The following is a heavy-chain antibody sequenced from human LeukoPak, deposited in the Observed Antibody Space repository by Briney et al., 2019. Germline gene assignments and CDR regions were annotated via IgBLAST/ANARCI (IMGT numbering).Heavy chain of an antibody. CDR1: GGTFSSYA. V-gene: IGHV1-69*04. CDR2: IIPILGIA. CDR3: ARAGYSSGWYGFVYFDY. J-gene: IGHJ4*02. Sequence: SVKVSCKASGGTFSSYAISWVRQAPGQGLEWMGRIIPILGIANYAQKFQGRVTITADKSTSTAYMELSSLRSEDTAVYYCARAGYSSGWYGFVYFDYWGQGTLVTVSS. D-gene: IGHD6-19*01.